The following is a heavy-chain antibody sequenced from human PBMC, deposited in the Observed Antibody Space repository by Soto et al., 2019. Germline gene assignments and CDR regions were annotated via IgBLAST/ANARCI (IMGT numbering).Heavy chain of an antibody. V-gene: IGHV4-30-4*01. CDR3: ARYYCSNTSCFLFDS. CDR2: IFYSGST. D-gene: IGHD2-2*01. CDR1: GGSISSGDYY. J-gene: IGHJ4*02. Sequence: PSETLSLTCTVSGGSISSGDYYWSWIRQPPGKGLEWIGYIFYSGSTYYSPSLQSRITISVDTSKNQFSLKLSSVTAADTAGYYCARYYCSNTSCFLFDSWGQGTLVTVSS.